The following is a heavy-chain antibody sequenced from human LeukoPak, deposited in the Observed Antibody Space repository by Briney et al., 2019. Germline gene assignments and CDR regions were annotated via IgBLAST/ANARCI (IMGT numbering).Heavy chain of an antibody. CDR2: IYYSGST. CDR3: ARQRVYCSSTSCYSNWFDP. J-gene: IGHJ5*02. Sequence: SETLSLTCTVSGGSISSYYWSWIRQPPGKGLEWIGYIYYSGSTNYNPSLKSRVTMSVDTSKNQFSLKLSSVTAADTAVYYCARQRVYCSSTSCYSNWFDPWGQGTLVTVSS. V-gene: IGHV4-59*08. CDR1: GGSISSYY. D-gene: IGHD2-2*01.